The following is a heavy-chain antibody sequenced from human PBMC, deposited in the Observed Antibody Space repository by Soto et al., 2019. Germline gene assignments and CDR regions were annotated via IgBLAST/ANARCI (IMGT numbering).Heavy chain of an antibody. D-gene: IGHD7-27*01. J-gene: IGHJ3*02. CDR2: INSDGSIA. CDR3: GRERWGLLDI. Sequence: QSGGSLRLSCAASGFTFSDYWMAWARQAPGKGLFWVSRINSDGSIAHYAESVKGRFTISRDNAKNTLWLQVNSLRDDDTAVYYCGRERWGLLDIWGQGAMVTVSS. V-gene: IGHV3-74*01. CDR1: GFTFSDYW.